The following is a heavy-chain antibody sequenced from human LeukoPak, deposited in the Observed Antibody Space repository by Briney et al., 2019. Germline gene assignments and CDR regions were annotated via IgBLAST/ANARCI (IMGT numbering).Heavy chain of an antibody. Sequence: ASVKVSCKASGYKFTGYYMHWVRQAPGQGLEWMGWINPNSGDSHDAQKFQGRVTMTRDTSISTAYMELRRLRSDDTAVYYCAREIGGILVFDYWGQGTLVTVSS. V-gene: IGHV1-2*02. D-gene: IGHD5-18*01. CDR2: INPNSGDS. J-gene: IGHJ4*02. CDR1: GYKFTGYY. CDR3: AREIGGILVFDY.